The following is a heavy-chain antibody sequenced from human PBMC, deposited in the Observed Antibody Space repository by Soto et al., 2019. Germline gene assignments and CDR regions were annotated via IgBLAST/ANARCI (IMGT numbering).Heavy chain of an antibody. CDR3: ARMTTVTTYYFDY. CDR1: GGSISSSSYY. V-gene: IGHV4-39*01. CDR2: IYYSGST. D-gene: IGHD4-17*01. Sequence: SETLSLTCTVSGGSISSSSYYWGWIRQPPGKGLEWIGSIYYSGSTYYNPSLKSRVTISVDTSKNQFSLKLSSVTAADTAVYYCARMTTVTTYYFDYWGQGTLVTVSS. J-gene: IGHJ4*02.